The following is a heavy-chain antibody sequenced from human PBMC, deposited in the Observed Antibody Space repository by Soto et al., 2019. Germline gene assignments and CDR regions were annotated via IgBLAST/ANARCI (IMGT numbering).Heavy chain of an antibody. Sequence: QLQLEQSGPEVKKPGSSVKVSCKASGRSFSSDGVSWVRQAPGQGLEWMGGIIPVFGNTKYVQRFQGRLTITADKSTSTVYMEMSSLSSEDTAVYFCAREGGDIVQMVYALPWYWGQGTLVTVSS. J-gene: IGHJ4*02. CDR2: IIPVFGNT. D-gene: IGHD2-8*01. CDR3: AREGGDIVQMVYALPWY. V-gene: IGHV1-69*06. CDR1: GRSFSSDG.